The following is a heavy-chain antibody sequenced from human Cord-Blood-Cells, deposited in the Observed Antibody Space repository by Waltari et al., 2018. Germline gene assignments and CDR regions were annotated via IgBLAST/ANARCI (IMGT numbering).Heavy chain of an antibody. CDR2: INPNSGGT. Sequence: QVQLVQSGAEVKKPGASVKVSCKASGYTFTGYYMHWVRQATGQGLEWMGWINPNSGGTNYAQKFQGRVTMTRDTSISTAYMELSRLRSDDTAVYYCARDEGANYDSSGYFDYWGQGTLVTVSS. J-gene: IGHJ4*02. V-gene: IGHV1-2*02. CDR3: ARDEGANYDSSGYFDY. D-gene: IGHD3-22*01. CDR1: GYTFTGYY.